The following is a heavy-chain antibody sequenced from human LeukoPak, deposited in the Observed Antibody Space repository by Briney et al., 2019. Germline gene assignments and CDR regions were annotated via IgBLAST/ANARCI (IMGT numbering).Heavy chain of an antibody. J-gene: IGHJ3*02. CDR2: IYYSGST. D-gene: IGHD2-21*01. Sequence: PSETLSLTCTVSGGSISSYYWTWMRQPPGKGLEWIGYIYYSGSTNYNPSLKSRVTISVDTSKNQFSLKLSSVTAADTAVYYCARLRLRYTRNGDSTSYEVFDIWGQGTVVTVSS. CDR1: GGSISSYY. V-gene: IGHV4-59*01. CDR3: ARLRLRYTRNGDSTSYEVFDI.